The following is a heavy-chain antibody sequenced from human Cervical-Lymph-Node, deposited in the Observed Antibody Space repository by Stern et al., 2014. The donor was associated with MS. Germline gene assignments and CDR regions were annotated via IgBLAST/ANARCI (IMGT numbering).Heavy chain of an antibody. V-gene: IGHV1-46*01. Sequence: QVQLVQSGAEVKKPGASVKVSCKASGDTFTNFYMHWVRQPPGQGLEWMGIINPSGGRTSYAQKFQGRVTMTRDTSTSTVYMELSSLRSEDTAVYYCAIGAFDIWGQGTMVTVSS. CDR2: INPSGGRT. CDR1: GDTFTNFY. J-gene: IGHJ3*02. CDR3: AIGAFDI.